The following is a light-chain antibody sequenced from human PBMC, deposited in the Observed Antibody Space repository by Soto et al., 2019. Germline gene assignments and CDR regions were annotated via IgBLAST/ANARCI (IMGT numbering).Light chain of an antibody. CDR3: QQYSRSPCT. CDR2: GAS. CDR1: QSVSSY. Sequence: GERASLSGRASQSVSSYLAWYQQKPGQAPRLLIYGASNRATGIPARFSGRGFRTDFTLTISRLEPEDFAVYYCQQYSRSPCTFGQGTKVDIK. J-gene: IGKJ1*01. V-gene: IGKV3-11*01.